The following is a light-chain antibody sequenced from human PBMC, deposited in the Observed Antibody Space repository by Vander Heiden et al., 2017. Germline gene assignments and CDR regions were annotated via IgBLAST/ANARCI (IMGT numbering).Light chain of an antibody. CDR3: LQDYNYPFT. J-gene: IGKJ3*01. Sequence: QMTQSPSSLSASVGARVTITCRASRDIRSDLGWYQQRPGKAPKLLIYDATCLQSGVPSWFSGRGSGTDFTLTSSSLHAEDFATYYCLQDYNYPFTFGPGTKVEIK. V-gene: IGKV1-6*02. CDR1: RDIRSD. CDR2: DAT.